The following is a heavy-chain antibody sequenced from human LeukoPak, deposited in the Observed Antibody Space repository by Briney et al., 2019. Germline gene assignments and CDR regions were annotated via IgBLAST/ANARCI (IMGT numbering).Heavy chain of an antibody. V-gene: IGHV4-34*01. CDR3: ARSLPSYKPQEAFDI. CDR2: ISHSGST. J-gene: IGHJ3*02. CDR1: GGSFSGYY. Sequence: SSETLSLTCAVYGGSFSGYYWSWIRQPPGKGLEWIGEISHSGSTNYNPSLKSRVTISVDTSKSQFSLKLSSVTAADTAVYYCARSLPSYKPQEAFDIWGQGTMVTVSS. D-gene: IGHD1-14*01.